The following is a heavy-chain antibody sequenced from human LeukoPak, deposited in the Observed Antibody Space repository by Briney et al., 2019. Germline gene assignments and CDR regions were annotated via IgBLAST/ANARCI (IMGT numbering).Heavy chain of an antibody. CDR2: ISSSSSYI. Sequence: GGSLRLSCAASGFTFSSYSMNWVRQAPGKGLEWVSSISSSSSYIYYVDSVKGRFTISRDNAKNSLYLQMNSLRAEDTAVYYCAKDQGQAVVPRRFDYWGQGTLVTVSS. CDR1: GFTFSSYS. V-gene: IGHV3-21*01. D-gene: IGHD2-2*01. CDR3: AKDQGQAVVPRRFDY. J-gene: IGHJ4*02.